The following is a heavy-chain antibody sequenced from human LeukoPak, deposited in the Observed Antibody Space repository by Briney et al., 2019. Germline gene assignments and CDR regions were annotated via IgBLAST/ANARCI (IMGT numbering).Heavy chain of an antibody. CDR3: ATDSYVSGSYYRLFY. D-gene: IGHD3-10*01. Sequence: GRSLRLSCAASGFTFDDYAMHWVRQAPGKGLEWVSGISWNSGSIGYADSVKGRFTISRDNAKNTLYLQMNNLRAEDTAIYYCATDSYVSGSYYRLFYWGQGTLVTVSS. CDR1: GFTFDDYA. V-gene: IGHV3-9*01. CDR2: ISWNSGSI. J-gene: IGHJ4*02.